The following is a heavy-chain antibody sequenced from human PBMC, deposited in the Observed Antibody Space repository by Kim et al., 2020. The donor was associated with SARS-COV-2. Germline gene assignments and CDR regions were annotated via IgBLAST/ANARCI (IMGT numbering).Heavy chain of an antibody. J-gene: IGHJ4*02. D-gene: IGHD6-25*01. Sequence: SETLSLTCTVSGGSISSGGYYWSWIRQHPGKGLEWIGYIYYSGSTYYNPSLKSRVTMSVDTSKNQFSLKLSSVTAADTAVYYCAREVAAAFDYWGQGTLVTVSS. V-gene: IGHV4-31*03. CDR3: AREVAAAFDY. CDR1: GGSISSGGYY. CDR2: IYYSGST.